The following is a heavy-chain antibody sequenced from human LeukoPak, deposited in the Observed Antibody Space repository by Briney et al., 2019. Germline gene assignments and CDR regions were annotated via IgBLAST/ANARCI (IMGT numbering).Heavy chain of an antibody. CDR1: GGSVSSGSYY. Sequence: SETLSLTCTVPGGSVSSGSYYWSWIRQPPGKGLEWIGYIYYSGSTNYNPSLKSRVTISVDTSKNQFSLKLSSVTAAGTAVYYCARVTMVRGVRSGWFDPWGQGTLVTVSS. CDR2: IYYSGST. CDR3: ARVTMVRGVRSGWFDP. D-gene: IGHD3-10*01. V-gene: IGHV4-61*01. J-gene: IGHJ5*02.